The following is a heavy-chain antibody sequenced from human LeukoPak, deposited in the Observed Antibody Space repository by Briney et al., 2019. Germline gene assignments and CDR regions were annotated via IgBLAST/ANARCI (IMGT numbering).Heavy chain of an antibody. CDR2: VSTYNGNT. D-gene: IGHD3-3*01. V-gene: IGHV1-18*01. Sequence: GASVKVSCTASGYTFTSYGISWGRQAPGQGLEWVGWVSTYNGNTNYAQKLQGRGTMTTDTSTSTAYMELRSLRSDDTAVYYCARCRGRGSGYHWRSYDAFAIWGQGTMVTVSS. J-gene: IGHJ3*02. CDR1: GYTFTSYG. CDR3: ARCRGRGSGYHWRSYDAFAI.